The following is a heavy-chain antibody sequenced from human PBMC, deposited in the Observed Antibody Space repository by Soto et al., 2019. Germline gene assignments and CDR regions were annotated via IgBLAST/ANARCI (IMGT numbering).Heavy chain of an antibody. CDR2: MFYSGLT. CDR3: APLSVSLSGPYGIHV. CDR1: GYSVTSSDYY. Sequence: SETLCLTCSDSGYSVTSSDYYWAWIRQPPGKGLEWLGGMFYSGLTYYNPSLKSRVTLSFDTSKNAFSVRRTSVTAADTAGYYCAPLSVSLSGPYGIHVWGQGTTVPVSS. V-gene: IGHV4-39*01. J-gene: IGHJ6*02. D-gene: IGHD2-15*01.